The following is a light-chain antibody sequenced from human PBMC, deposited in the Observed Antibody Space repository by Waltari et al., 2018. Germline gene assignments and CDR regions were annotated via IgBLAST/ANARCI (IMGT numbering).Light chain of an antibody. CDR1: QSISSF. CDR2: DAS. CDR3: QHRSNWPPEFT. Sequence: EIVLTQSPATLSLSPGERATLSCRASQSISSFLAWYQQKPGQAPRLLNYDASNRATGIPARFGGSGSETDFTLTISSLEPEDFAVYYCQHRSNWPPEFTFGPGTKVYIK. V-gene: IGKV3-11*01. J-gene: IGKJ3*01.